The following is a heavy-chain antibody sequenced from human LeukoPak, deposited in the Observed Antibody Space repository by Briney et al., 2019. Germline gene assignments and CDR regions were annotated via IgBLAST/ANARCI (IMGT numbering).Heavy chain of an antibody. CDR3: ARPYYSSAWYGDAFDV. Sequence: PGGSLRLPCAASGFTFSNYGMHWVRQAPGKGLEWVAVIWYDGSSKYYAESVQGRFTVSRDNSKNTPYLQMNSLRAEDTAMYYCARPYYSSAWYGDAFDVWGQGTMVTVSS. V-gene: IGHV3-33*01. CDR2: IWYDGSSK. CDR1: GFTFSNYG. D-gene: IGHD6-19*01. J-gene: IGHJ3*01.